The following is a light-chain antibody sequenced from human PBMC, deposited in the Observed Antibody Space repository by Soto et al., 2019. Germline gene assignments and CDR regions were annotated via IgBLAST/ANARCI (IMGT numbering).Light chain of an antibody. J-gene: IGLJ1*01. CDR1: SSNIGSNT. V-gene: IGLV1-44*01. CDR2: SNN. CDR3: AAWDDSLNGHV. Sequence: QAVVTQPPSASGTPGLRVTISCSGSSSNIGSNTVNWYQQLPGTAPKLLIYSNNQRPSGVPDRFSGSKSGTSASLAISGLQSEDEADYYCAAWDDSLNGHVFGTGTKLTVL.